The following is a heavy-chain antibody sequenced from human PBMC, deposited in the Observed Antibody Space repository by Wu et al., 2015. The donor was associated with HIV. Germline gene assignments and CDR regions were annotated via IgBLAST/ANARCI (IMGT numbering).Heavy chain of an antibody. J-gene: IGHJ3*02. D-gene: IGHD2-2*01. CDR2: ISAYNGNT. CDR1: GYTFTSYG. V-gene: IGHV1-18*01. Sequence: QVQLVQSGAEVKKPGASVKVSCKASGYTFTSYGISWVRQAPGQGLEWMGWISAYNGNTNYAQKLQGRVTMTTDTSTSTAYMELRSLRSDDTAVYYCARVVKDIVVVPASQTRGAFDIWGQGDNRSPSLQ. CDR3: ARVVKDIVVVPASQTRGAFDI.